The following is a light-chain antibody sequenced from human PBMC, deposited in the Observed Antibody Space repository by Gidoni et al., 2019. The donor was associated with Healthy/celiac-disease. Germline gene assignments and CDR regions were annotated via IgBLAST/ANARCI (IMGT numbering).Light chain of an antibody. CDR3: QSYDSSLSGSGVV. V-gene: IGLV1-40*01. CDR2: GNS. J-gene: IGLJ2*01. CDR1: RSNIGAGYD. Sequence: QSVLTQPPSVPGAPGQRVTISCTGSRSNIGAGYDVHWYQQLPGTAPKLLIYGNSNRPSGVPDRFSGSKSGTSASLAITGLQAEDEADYYCQSYDSSLSGSGVVFGGGTKLTVL.